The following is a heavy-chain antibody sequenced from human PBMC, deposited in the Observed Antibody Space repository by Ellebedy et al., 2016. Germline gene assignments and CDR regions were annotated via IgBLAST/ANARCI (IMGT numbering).Heavy chain of an antibody. CDR3: AKEAMVRGVIIGSGYFDY. Sequence: GESLKISCAASGFTFSSYSMNWVRQAPGKGLEWVSSISSSSSYIYYADSVKGRFTISRDNAKNSLYLQMNSLRAEDTALYYCAKEAMVRGVIIGSGYFDYWGQGTLVTVSS. J-gene: IGHJ4*02. V-gene: IGHV3-21*04. CDR2: ISSSSSYI. D-gene: IGHD3-10*01. CDR1: GFTFSSYS.